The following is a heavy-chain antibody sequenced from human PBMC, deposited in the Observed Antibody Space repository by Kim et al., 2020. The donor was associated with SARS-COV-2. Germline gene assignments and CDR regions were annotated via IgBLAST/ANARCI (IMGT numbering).Heavy chain of an antibody. V-gene: IGHV3-74*01. Sequence: GGSLRLSCAASGFTFSDYWMHWVRQAPGNGLVLVSRIYTDGTRTAYADSVTGRFTISRDNAKNTVYLQMNSLRAEDTAVYYCARGDRVGYYLDYWGQGILVTVSS. CDR3: ARGDRVGYYLDY. CDR2: IYTDGTRT. CDR1: GFTFSDYW. J-gene: IGHJ4*02. D-gene: IGHD3-3*01.